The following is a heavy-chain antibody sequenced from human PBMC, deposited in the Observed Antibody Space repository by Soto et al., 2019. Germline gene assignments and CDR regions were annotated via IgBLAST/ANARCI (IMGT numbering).Heavy chain of an antibody. CDR2: IIPIFGTA. D-gene: IGHD3-10*01. CDR3: ARRMVRGVKGYYYYYMDV. J-gene: IGHJ6*03. CDR1: GGTFSSYA. V-gene: IGHV1-69*13. Sequence: SVKVSCKASGGTFSSYAISWVRQAPGQGLEWMGGIIPIFGTANYAQKFQGRVTITADESTSTAYMELSSLRSEDTAVYYCARRMVRGVKGYYYYYMDVWGKGTTVTVSS.